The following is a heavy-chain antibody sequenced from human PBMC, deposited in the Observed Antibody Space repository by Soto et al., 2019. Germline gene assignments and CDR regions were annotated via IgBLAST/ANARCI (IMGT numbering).Heavy chain of an antibody. Sequence: GGSLRLSCAASGFTFSSYGMHWVRQAPGKGLEWVAVISYDGSNKYYADSVKGRFTISRDNSKNTLYLQMNSVRAEDTGVYDCAKDLSGAFDIWGQGTMVTVSS. CDR2: ISYDGSNK. CDR1: GFTFSSYG. D-gene: IGHD3-10*01. V-gene: IGHV3-30*18. CDR3: AKDLSGAFDI. J-gene: IGHJ3*02.